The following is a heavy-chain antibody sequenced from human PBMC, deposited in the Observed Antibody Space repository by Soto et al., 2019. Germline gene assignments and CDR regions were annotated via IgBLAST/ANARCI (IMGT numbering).Heavy chain of an antibody. CDR1: GFTFSSYS. CDR2: ISSSSSYI. CDR3: ARDSQVYSSSYYNWFDP. V-gene: IGHV3-21*01. D-gene: IGHD6-6*01. Sequence: GGSLRLSCAASGFTFSSYSMNWVRQAPGKGLEWVSSISSSSSYIYYADSVKGRFTISRDNAKNSLYLQMNSLRAEDTAVYYCARDSQVYSSSYYNWFDPWGQGTLVTVSS. J-gene: IGHJ5*02.